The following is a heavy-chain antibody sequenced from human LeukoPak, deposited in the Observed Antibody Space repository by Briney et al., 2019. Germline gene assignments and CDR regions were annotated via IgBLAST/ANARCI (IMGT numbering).Heavy chain of an antibody. D-gene: IGHD2-2*01. Sequence: ASVKVSCKASGYTFTNYAIHWVRQAPGQRLEWMGWINAGNGNTKYSQKLQGRVTITRDTSATTAYMELSSLRSEDTAVYYCARNYCSSTGRRVEGMDVWNKGTTVTVSS. CDR3: ARNYCSSTGRRVEGMDV. CDR2: INAGNGNT. CDR1: GYTFTNYA. V-gene: IGHV1-3*01. J-gene: IGHJ6*04.